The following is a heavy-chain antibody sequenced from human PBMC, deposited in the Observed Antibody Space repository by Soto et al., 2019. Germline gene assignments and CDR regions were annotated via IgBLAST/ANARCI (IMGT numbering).Heavy chain of an antibody. V-gene: IGHV3-7*01. D-gene: IGHD3-10*01. CDR1: GFTFSSYW. Sequence: GGSLRLSCAASGFTFSSYWMSWVRQAPGKGLEWVANIKQDGSEKYYVDSVKGRLTISRDNAKNSLYLQMNSLRAEDTAVYYCARMVRGGYYYYYYMDVWGKGTTVTVSS. CDR3: ARMVRGGYYYYYYMDV. CDR2: IKQDGSEK. J-gene: IGHJ6*03.